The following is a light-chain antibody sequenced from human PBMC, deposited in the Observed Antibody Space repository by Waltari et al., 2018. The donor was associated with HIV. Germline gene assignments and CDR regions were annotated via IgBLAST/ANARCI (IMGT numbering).Light chain of an antibody. CDR2: LNSDGSH. Sequence: QLVLTQSPSASASLGASVKLTCTLSSGHSSYAIAWHQQQPAKGHRYLMKLNSDGSHSKGDGLPDRFSGSSSGAERYLTISSLQSEDEADYYCQTWGTGIQVFGGGTKLTVL. J-gene: IGLJ2*01. CDR3: QTWGTGIQV. CDR1: SGHSSYA. V-gene: IGLV4-69*01.